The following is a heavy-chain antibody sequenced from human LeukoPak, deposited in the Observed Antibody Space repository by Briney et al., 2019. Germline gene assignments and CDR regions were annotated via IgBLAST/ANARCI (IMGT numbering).Heavy chain of an antibody. J-gene: IGHJ4*02. Sequence: SETLSLTCTVSGGSISSYYWSWIRQPPGKGLEWIGYIYYSGSTNYNPSLKSQVTISVHTSKNQFSLKLYSVTAADTAVYYCSRHRSGYYSVYYFDYWGQGTLLTVSS. D-gene: IGHD3-22*01. V-gene: IGHV4-59*08. CDR3: SRHRSGYYSVYYFDY. CDR2: IYYSGST. CDR1: GGSISSYY.